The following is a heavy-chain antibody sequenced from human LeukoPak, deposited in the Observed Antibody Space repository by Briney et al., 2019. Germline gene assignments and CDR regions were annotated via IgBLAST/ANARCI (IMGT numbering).Heavy chain of an antibody. CDR1: GGSISSYY. CDR3: ARGHTRYYFDY. CDR2: IYYSGST. V-gene: IGHV4-59*01. Sequence: SETLSLTCTVSGGSISSYYWSWIRQPPGKGPEWIGYIYYSGSTNYNPSLKSRVTISVDTSKNQFSLKLGSVTAADTAVYYCARGHTRYYFDYWGQGTLVTVSS. D-gene: IGHD1-1*01. J-gene: IGHJ4*02.